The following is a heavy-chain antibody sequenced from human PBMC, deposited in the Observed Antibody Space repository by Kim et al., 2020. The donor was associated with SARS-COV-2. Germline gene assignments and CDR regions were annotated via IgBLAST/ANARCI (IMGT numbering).Heavy chain of an antibody. D-gene: IGHD3-16*02. CDR2: IYYSGST. Sequence: SETLSLTCTVSGGSISSGGYYWSWIRQHPGKGLEWIGYIYYSGSTYYNPSLKSRVTIPVDTSKNQFSLKLSSVTAADTAVYYCARGNYDYVWGGYRGDAFDIWGQGTMVTVSS. J-gene: IGHJ3*02. CDR1: GGSISSGGYY. V-gene: IGHV4-31*03. CDR3: ARGNYDYVWGGYRGDAFDI.